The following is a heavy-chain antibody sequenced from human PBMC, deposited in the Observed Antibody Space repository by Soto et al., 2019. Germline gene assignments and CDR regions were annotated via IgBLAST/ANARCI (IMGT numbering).Heavy chain of an antibody. Sequence: QVQVVQSGAEVKKPGASVKISCKTSGYSFTDDYLHWVRQAPVQGLEWVGWINPHSGSTNFAQKFLGMVSMTRDTSLSTAYMEVFSLTSDDTAIDYCARAVYCGDDCYSYGMDFWGQGTTVTVSS. CDR2: INPHSGST. J-gene: IGHJ6*02. CDR1: GYSFTDDY. V-gene: IGHV1-2*02. CDR3: ARAVYCGDDCYSYGMDF. D-gene: IGHD2-21*02.